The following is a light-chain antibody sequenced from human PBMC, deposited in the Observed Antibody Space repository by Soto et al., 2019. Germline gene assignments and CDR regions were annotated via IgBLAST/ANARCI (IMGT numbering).Light chain of an antibody. CDR2: EVS. CDR1: SSDVGGYNY. Sequence: QSALTQPASVSGSPGQSITISCTGTSSDVGGYNYVSWYQQHPGKAPKLMIYEVSNRPSGVSDRFSASKSGNTASLTISGLQAEDEADYYCSSYTITSTLGIGGGTKLTVL. CDR3: SSYTITSTLG. V-gene: IGLV2-14*01. J-gene: IGLJ2*01.